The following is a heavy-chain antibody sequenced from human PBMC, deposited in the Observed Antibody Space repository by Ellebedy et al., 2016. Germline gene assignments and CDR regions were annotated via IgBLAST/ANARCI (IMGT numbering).Heavy chain of an antibody. V-gene: IGHV3-21*01. CDR3: ASQRYCSGGSCYSPPYFDY. J-gene: IGHJ4*02. Sequence: GGSLRLSCAASGFTFSSYSMNWVRQAPGKGLEWVSSISSSSSYIYYADSVKGRFTISRDNAKNSLYLQMNSLRAEDTAVYYCASQRYCSGGSCYSPPYFDYWGQGTLVTVSS. D-gene: IGHD2-15*01. CDR1: GFTFSSYS. CDR2: ISSSSSYI.